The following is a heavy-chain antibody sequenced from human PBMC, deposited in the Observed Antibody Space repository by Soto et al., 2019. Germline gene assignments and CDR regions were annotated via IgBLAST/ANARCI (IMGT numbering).Heavy chain of an antibody. CDR3: ARGPRKDLNNNSRYGFDF. J-gene: IGHJ4*01. Sequence: ASVKVSCKASGYTFTSYDINWVRQATGQGLEWMGWMNPNSGNTGYAQKFQGRVTMTRNTSISTAYMELSSLRSEDTAVYYCARGPRKDLNNNSRYGFDFRGQGYPVTVS. CDR2: MNPNSGNT. V-gene: IGHV1-8*01. D-gene: IGHD2-2*01. CDR1: GYTFTSYD.